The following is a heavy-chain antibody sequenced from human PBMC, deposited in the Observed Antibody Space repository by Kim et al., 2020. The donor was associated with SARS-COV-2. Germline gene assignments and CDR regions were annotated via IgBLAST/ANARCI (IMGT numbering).Heavy chain of an antibody. D-gene: IGHD4-17*01. CDR2: ISGSGGST. Sequence: GGSLRLSCAASGFTFSSYDMSWVRQAPGKGLEWVSAISGSGGSTYYADSVKGRFTISRDNSKNTLYLQMNSLRAEDTAVYYCAKVKLFVGDSAVLYFQHWGQGTLVTVSS. CDR3: AKVKLFVGDSAVLYFQH. V-gene: IGHV3-23*01. J-gene: IGHJ1*01. CDR1: GFTFSSYD.